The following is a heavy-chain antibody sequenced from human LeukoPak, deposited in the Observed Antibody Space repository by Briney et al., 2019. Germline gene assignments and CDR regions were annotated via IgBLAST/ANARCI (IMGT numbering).Heavy chain of an antibody. CDR2: ISGYNGNT. J-gene: IGHJ6*02. CDR1: GYIFTSYG. CDR3: ARGPYYCSSTSCYHGMDV. V-gene: IGHV1-18*01. Sequence: ASVKVSCKASGYIFTSYGISWVRQAPGQGLEWMGWISGYNGNTNYAQKLQGRVTMTTDTSTSTAYMELRSLRSDDTAVYYCARGPYYCSSTSCYHGMDVWGQGTTVTVSS. D-gene: IGHD2-2*01.